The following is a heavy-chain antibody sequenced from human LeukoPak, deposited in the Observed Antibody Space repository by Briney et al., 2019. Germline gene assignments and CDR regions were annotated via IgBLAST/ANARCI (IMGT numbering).Heavy chain of an antibody. Sequence: SETLSLTCAVYGGSFSAYYWSWLRQPPGKGLEWIGEINHSGSTNYNPSLKSRVTISVDTSKNQFSLKLSSVTAADTAVYYCARGSYWGYSYGLHYWGQGTLVTVSS. V-gene: IGHV4-34*01. CDR3: ARGSYWGYSYGLHY. CDR2: INHSGST. D-gene: IGHD5-18*01. J-gene: IGHJ4*02. CDR1: GGSFSAYY.